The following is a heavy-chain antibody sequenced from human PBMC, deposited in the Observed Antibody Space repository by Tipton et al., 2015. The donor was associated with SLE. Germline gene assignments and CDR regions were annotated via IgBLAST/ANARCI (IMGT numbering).Heavy chain of an antibody. D-gene: IGHD3-3*01. Sequence: LRLSCAVYGGSFSGYYWSWIRQPPGKGLEWIGEINHSGSTNYNPSLKSRVTISVDTTKNQFSLRLSSVTAADTAVYFCARLTRDYDLGSYYMDVWGKGTTVTVSS. CDR3: ARLTRDYDLGSYYMDV. J-gene: IGHJ6*03. CDR1: GGSFSGYY. CDR2: INHSGST. V-gene: IGHV4-34*01.